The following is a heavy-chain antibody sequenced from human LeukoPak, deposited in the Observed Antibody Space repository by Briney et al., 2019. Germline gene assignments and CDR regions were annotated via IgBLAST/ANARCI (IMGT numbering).Heavy chain of an antibody. D-gene: IGHD2-2*02. V-gene: IGHV3-23*01. CDR1: GFTVRSYT. J-gene: IGHJ4*02. Sequence: PGGSLRLSCAASGFTVRSYTMSWVRQAPGKGLEWVSAISGSGGSTYYADSVKGRFTISRDNSKNTLYLQMNSLRAEDTAVYYCAKGPYCSSTSCYRREPGGYWGQGTLVTVSS. CDR2: ISGSGGST. CDR3: AKGPYCSSTSCYRREPGGY.